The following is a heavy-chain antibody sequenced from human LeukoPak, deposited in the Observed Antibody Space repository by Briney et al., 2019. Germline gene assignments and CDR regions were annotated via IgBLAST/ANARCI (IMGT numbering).Heavy chain of an antibody. CDR1: GGSFSGYY. J-gene: IGHJ4*02. Sequence: SETLSLTCAVYGGSFSGYYWSWIRHPPGKGLEWIGEINHSGSTNYNPSLKSRVTISVDTSKNQFSLKLSSVTAADTAVYYCARGRIAAAGAWFDYWGQGTLVTVSS. CDR3: ARGRIAAAGAWFDY. D-gene: IGHD6-13*01. V-gene: IGHV4-34*01. CDR2: INHSGST.